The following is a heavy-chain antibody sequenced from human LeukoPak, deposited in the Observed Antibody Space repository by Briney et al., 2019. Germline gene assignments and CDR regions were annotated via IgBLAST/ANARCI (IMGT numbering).Heavy chain of an antibody. CDR3: ARDLIVYGSGSYFDY. CDR2: INVGNGNT. CDR1: GYTFTTYS. D-gene: IGHD3-10*01. Sequence: ASVKVSCKTSGYTFTTYSIHWVRQAPGQGLEWTAWINVGNGNTKYSQNFQGRLTITTDTSASTAYMELSSLRSEDTALYFCARDLIVYGSGSYFDYWGQGTLVTVSS. J-gene: IGHJ4*02. V-gene: IGHV1-3*01.